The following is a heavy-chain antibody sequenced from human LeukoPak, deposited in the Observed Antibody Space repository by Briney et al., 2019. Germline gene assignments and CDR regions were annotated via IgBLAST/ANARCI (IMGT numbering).Heavy chain of an antibody. CDR1: GFTFSDYG. Sequence: GGSLRLSCAASGFTFSDYGMHWVRQAPGKGLEWVTFIRYDGINQYYADSVTGRFTISRDNSKNTLDLQMNSLRAEDTSVYYCAKDGYYFGSGTYAGYWGQGTLVTVSS. CDR2: IRYDGINQ. J-gene: IGHJ4*02. D-gene: IGHD3-10*01. V-gene: IGHV3-30*02. CDR3: AKDGYYFGSGTYAGY.